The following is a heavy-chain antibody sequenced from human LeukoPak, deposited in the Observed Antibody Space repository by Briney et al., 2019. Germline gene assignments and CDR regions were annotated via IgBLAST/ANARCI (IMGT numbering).Heavy chain of an antibody. D-gene: IGHD7-27*01. CDR2: INHSGST. CDR1: GGSFSGYY. CDR3: ARDWGHYDH. J-gene: IGHJ4*02. V-gene: IGHV4-34*01. Sequence: SETLSLTCAVYGGSFSGYYWSWIRQPPGKGLEWIGEINHSGSTNYNPSLKSRVTISVDTSKNQFSLKLSSVTAEDTAVYYCARDWGHYDHWGQGTLVTVSS.